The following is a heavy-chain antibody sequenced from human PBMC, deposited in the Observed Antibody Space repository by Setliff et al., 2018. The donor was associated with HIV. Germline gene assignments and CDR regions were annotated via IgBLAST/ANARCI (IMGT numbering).Heavy chain of an antibody. CDR3: ARIADDYSRYYHYMDV. CDR1: GGSLDNYY. V-gene: IGHV4-34*01. Sequence: SETLSLTCAVYGGSLDNYYWTWIRQPPGRGLEWIGEITDGGDTAYNPSLKSRVTISIDTSKNQFSLRLNSVIAADTAVYYCARIADDYSRYYHYMDVWGKGTTVTVSS. D-gene: IGHD4-4*01. J-gene: IGHJ6*03. CDR2: ITDGGDT.